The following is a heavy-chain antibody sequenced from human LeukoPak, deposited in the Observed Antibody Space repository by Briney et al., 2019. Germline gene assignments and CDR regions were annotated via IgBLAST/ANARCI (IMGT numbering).Heavy chain of an antibody. Sequence: SETLSLTCTVSGGSISSSSYYWGWIRQPPGKGLEWIGYIYHSGSTYYNPSLKSRVTISVDRSKNQFSLKLSSVTAADTAVYYCARGSLSSNRFDYWGQGTLVTVSS. J-gene: IGHJ4*02. CDR1: GGSISSSSYY. D-gene: IGHD6-6*01. V-gene: IGHV4-30-2*01. CDR3: ARGSLSSNRFDY. CDR2: IYHSGST.